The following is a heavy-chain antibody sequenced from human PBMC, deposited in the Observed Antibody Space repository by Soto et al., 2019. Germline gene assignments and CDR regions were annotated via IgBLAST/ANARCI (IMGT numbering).Heavy chain of an antibody. J-gene: IGHJ5*02. V-gene: IGHV4-59*01. Sequence: SETLSLTCTVSGGSISGSFWSWIRQSPGKGLEFIGYIYYTGSTNSNPSLNGRASISVDTSKNQISLKLWSVTAADTAVYYCAREVTNYDVLTGYYSGAIFDPWGQGTLVTVSS. CDR1: GGSISGSF. CDR3: AREVTNYDVLTGYYSGAIFDP. D-gene: IGHD3-9*01. CDR2: IYYTGST.